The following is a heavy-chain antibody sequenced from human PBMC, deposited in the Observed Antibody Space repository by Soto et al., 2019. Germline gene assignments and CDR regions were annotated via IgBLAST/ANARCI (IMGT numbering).Heavy chain of an antibody. V-gene: IGHV3-21*01. D-gene: IGHD6-13*01. J-gene: IGHJ6*02. CDR3: ARDRLIAAAGDYYYYYYGMDV. CDR1: GFTFSSYS. CDR2: ISSSSSYI. Sequence: GGSLRLSCAASGFTFSSYSMNWVRQAPGKGLEWVSSISSSSSYIYYADSVKGRFTISRDNAKNSLYLQMNSLRAEDTAVYYCARDRLIAAAGDYYYYYYGMDVWGQGTTVTVSS.